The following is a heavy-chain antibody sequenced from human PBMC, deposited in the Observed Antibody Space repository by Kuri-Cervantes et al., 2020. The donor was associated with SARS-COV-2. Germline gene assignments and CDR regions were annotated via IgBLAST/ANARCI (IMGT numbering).Heavy chain of an antibody. CDR1: GFTFSSYW. D-gene: IGHD1-14*01. V-gene: IGHV3-7*01. CDR3: AKGGFWRHRKHAGAFDI. J-gene: IGHJ3*02. CDR2: IKQDGSEK. Sequence: GESLKISCAASGFTFSSYWMSWVRQAPGKGLEWVANIKQDGSEKYYVDSVKGRFTISRDNAKNSLYLQMNSLRAEDTAVYYCAKGGFWRHRKHAGAFDIWGQGTMVTVSS.